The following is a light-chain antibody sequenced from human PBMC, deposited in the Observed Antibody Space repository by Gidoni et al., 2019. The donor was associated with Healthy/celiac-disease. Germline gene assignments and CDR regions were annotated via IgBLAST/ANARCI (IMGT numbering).Light chain of an antibody. CDR3: QQYGSSPVT. J-gene: IGKJ2*01. V-gene: IGKV3-20*01. CDR1: QSVSSSY. Sequence: EIVLTQSPGTLSLSPGERATLSCRASQSVSSSYLAWYQQKPGQAPRLLIYGASSRATGIPDRFSGSGSGTDFTLTISRLEPEDFAVYYCQQYGSSPVTFGQRTKLEIK. CDR2: GAS.